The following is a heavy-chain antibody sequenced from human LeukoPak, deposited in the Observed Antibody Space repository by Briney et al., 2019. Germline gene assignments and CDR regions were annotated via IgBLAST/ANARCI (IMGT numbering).Heavy chain of an antibody. D-gene: IGHD3-22*01. CDR1: GYTFTGYY. V-gene: IGHV1-18*04. J-gene: IGHJ4*02. Sequence: ASVKVSCKASGYTFTGYYMHWVRQAPGQGLEWMGWISAYNGNTNYAQKLQGRVTMTTDTSTSTAYMELRSLRSDDTAVYYCARGREWYDSSGYHYWGQGTLVTVSS. CDR3: ARGREWYDSSGYHY. CDR2: ISAYNGNT.